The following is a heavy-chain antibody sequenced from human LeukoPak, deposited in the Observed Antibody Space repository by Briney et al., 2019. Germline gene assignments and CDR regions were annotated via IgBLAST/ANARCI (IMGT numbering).Heavy chain of an antibody. Sequence: SVKVSCKASGYTFTAYYIHWVRQAPGQGLEWMGGIIPIFGTANYAQKFQGRVTITTDESTSTAYMELSSLRSEDTAVYYCARSDLTGTPGYWGQGTLVTVSS. D-gene: IGHD1-20*01. CDR1: GYTFTAYY. J-gene: IGHJ4*02. V-gene: IGHV1-69*05. CDR3: ARSDLTGTPGY. CDR2: IIPIFGTA.